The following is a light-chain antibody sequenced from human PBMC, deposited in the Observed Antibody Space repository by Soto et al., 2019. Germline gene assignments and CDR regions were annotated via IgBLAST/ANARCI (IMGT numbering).Light chain of an antibody. CDR3: QQYGSSGT. CDR1: QSVSNNY. Sequence: EIVLTQSPGTLALSPGERATLSCRASQSVSNNYLAWYQQKPGQAPRLLIYGASNRATGIPDRFSGSGSGTDFPLTISRLAPEDFAVYYCQQYGSSGTFGQGTKVEIK. V-gene: IGKV3-20*01. CDR2: GAS. J-gene: IGKJ1*01.